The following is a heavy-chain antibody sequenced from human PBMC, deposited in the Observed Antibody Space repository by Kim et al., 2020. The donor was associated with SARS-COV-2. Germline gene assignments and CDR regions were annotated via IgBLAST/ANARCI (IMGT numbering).Heavy chain of an antibody. Sequence: YADSVKGRFPISRDNAKNSLYLQMNSLRAEDTALYYCAKGVRYYYYGMDVWGQGTTVTVSS. J-gene: IGHJ6*02. V-gene: IGHV3-9*01. CDR3: AKGVRYYYYGMDV.